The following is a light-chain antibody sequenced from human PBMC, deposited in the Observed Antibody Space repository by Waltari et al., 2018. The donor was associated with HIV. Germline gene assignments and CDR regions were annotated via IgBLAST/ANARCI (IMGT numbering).Light chain of an antibody. V-gene: IGLV1-51*02. Sequence: QSVLTQPPSVSAAPGQRVTISCSGSSANIGNNYVSWYQQLPGTAPKLLIYENNKRPSGIPDRFSGSTSGTSATLCITGLQTGDEADYYCGTWDSSLSAVVFGGGTKLTVL. CDR1: SANIGNNY. CDR3: GTWDSSLSAVV. J-gene: IGLJ2*01. CDR2: ENN.